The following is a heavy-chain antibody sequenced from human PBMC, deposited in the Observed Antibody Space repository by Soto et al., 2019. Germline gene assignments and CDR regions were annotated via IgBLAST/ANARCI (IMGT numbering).Heavy chain of an antibody. J-gene: IGHJ4*02. CDR1: GFTFGDYA. D-gene: IGHD3-16*01. V-gene: IGHV3-49*03. CDR3: ARQELGVGPVH. CDR2: IRSKAYGGTT. Sequence: PGGSLRLSCTTSGFTFGDYAMSWSRQAPGKGLEWVGVIRSKAYGGTTDYAASVKGRFTISADKSITTAYLQWSSLKASDTAMYYCARQELGVGPVHWGQGTVVTVSS.